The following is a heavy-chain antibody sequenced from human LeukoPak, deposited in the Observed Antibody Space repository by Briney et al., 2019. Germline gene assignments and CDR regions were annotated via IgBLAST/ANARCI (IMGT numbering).Heavy chain of an antibody. J-gene: IGHJ4*02. CDR1: GFTFTSST. V-gene: IGHV1-58*02. Sequence: GTSVKVSCKASGFTFTSSTMQWVRQARGQRLEWIGWIVVGSGNTNYAQKFQERVTITRDMSTSTAYMELSSLRSEDTAVYYCAAVSDDDSNPDYWGQGTLVTVSS. CDR3: AAVSDDDSNPDY. CDR2: IVVGSGNT. D-gene: IGHD4-17*01.